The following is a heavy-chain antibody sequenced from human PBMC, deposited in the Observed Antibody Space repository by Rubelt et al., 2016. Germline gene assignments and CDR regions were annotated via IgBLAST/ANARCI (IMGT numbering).Heavy chain of an antibody. J-gene: IGHJ5*02. CDR3: ARGAVTARWNWFDP. Sequence: QVQLQESGPGLVKPSQTLSLTCTVSGGSISSYYWSWIRQPPGKGLEWIGEINHSGSTNYNPSLKSRVTISVDTSKNQFSLKLSSVTAADTAVYYCARGAVTARWNWFDPWGQGTLVTVSS. CDR2: INHSGST. V-gene: IGHV4-34*09. CDR1: GGSISSYY. D-gene: IGHD2-21*02.